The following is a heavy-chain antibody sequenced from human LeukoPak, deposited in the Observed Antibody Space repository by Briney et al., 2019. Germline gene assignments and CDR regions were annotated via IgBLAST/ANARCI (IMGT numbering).Heavy chain of an antibody. D-gene: IGHD1-7*01. Sequence: SETLSLTCAVSGGSISSSNWWSWVRQPPGKGLEWIGEINHSGSTNYNPSLKSRVTISVDTSKNQFSLKLSSVTAADTAVYYCARGRATGTSALVYWGQGTLVTVSS. CDR2: INHSGST. V-gene: IGHV4-4*02. J-gene: IGHJ4*02. CDR1: GGSISSSNW. CDR3: ARGRATGTSALVY.